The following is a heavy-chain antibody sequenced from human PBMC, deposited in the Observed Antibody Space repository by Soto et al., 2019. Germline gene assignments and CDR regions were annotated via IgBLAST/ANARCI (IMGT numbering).Heavy chain of an antibody. V-gene: IGHV4-39*01. CDR3: ARSRSGYYSWSDY. J-gene: IGHJ4*02. Sequence: PSETLSLTCTVSGGSISSSSYYWGWIRQPPGKGLEWIGSIYYSGSTHYNPSLKRRVTISADTSKNEFSLKLSSVTAADTAVYYCARSRSGYYSWSDYWGQGTLVTVSS. CDR1: GGSISSSSYY. D-gene: IGHD3-22*01. CDR2: IYYSGST.